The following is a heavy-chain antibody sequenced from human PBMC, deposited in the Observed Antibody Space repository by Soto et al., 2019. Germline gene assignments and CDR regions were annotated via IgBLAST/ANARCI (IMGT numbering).Heavy chain of an antibody. CDR1: GFPFSSYW. Sequence: EVQLVESGGGSVQPGESLRLSCAASGFPFSSYWIHWVRQAPGKGLVWVSRIKYDGTITNYADSLKGRLTISRDNAENTVYLQMNSLRVEDTAVYYCVRGVKGGYYVDVWGKGTTVTVSS. D-gene: IGHD6-13*01. J-gene: IGHJ6*03. CDR3: VRGVKGGYYVDV. V-gene: IGHV3-74*01. CDR2: IKYDGTIT.